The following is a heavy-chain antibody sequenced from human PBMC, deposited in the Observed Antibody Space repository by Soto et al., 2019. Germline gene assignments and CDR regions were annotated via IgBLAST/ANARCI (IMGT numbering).Heavy chain of an antibody. CDR2: INHSGST. V-gene: IGHV4-34*01. CDR3: AIGFIVVPAARSRPVLYRYYGMGC. Sequence: TLSLTCACYGGFFSGDYWSWLHQHPGTGWEWIGEINHSGSTNYNPSLNIRVTVSVDTSKNQFSLKLSSVTAPNTAGYYCAIGFIVVPAARSRPVLYRYYGMGCCG. D-gene: IGHD2-2*01. J-gene: IGHJ6*01. CDR1: GGFFSGDY.